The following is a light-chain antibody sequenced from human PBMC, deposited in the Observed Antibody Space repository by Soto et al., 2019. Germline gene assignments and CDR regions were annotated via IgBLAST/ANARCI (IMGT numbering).Light chain of an antibody. CDR3: VLYMGSGIWV. Sequence: QTVVTQEPSFSVSPGGTVTLTCGLSSGSVSTSYYPSWYQQTPGQAPCTLIYSTNTRSSGVPDRFSGSILGNKAALTITGAQADDESDYYCVLYMGSGIWVFGEGTKVTVL. V-gene: IGLV8-61*01. J-gene: IGLJ3*02. CDR1: SGSVSTSYY. CDR2: STN.